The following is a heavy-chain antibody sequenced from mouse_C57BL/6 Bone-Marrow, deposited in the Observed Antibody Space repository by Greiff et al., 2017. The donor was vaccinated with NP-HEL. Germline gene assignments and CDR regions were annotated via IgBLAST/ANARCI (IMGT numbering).Heavy chain of an antibody. CDR3: ARRSNYWYFDF. Sequence: EVQVVESGGGLVKPGGSLKLSCAASGFTFSDYGMHWVRQAPEKGLEWVAYISSGSSTIYYADTVKGRFTISRDNAKNTLFLQMTSLRSEDTAMYYCARRSNYWYFDFWGKGTTVTVSS. CDR1: GFTFSDYG. D-gene: IGHD2-5*01. V-gene: IGHV5-17*01. CDR2: ISSGSSTI. J-gene: IGHJ1*03.